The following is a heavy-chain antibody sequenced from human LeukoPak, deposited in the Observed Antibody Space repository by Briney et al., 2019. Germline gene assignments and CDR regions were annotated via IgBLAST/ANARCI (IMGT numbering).Heavy chain of an antibody. CDR3: ARGLGSSSWRNFDY. D-gene: IGHD6-13*01. CDR1: GYTLTSYD. J-gene: IGHJ4*02. Sequence: ASVKVSCKASGYTLTSYDINWVRQATGQGLEWMGWMNPNSGNTGYAQKFQGRVTMTRNTSISTAYMELSSLRSEDTAVYYCARGLGSSSWRNFDYWGQGTLVTVSS. CDR2: MNPNSGNT. V-gene: IGHV1-8*01.